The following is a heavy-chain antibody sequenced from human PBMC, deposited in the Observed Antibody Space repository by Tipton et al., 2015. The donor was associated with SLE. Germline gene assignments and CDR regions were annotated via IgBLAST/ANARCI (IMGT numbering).Heavy chain of an antibody. D-gene: IGHD2-2*01. V-gene: IGHV4-34*01. CDR2: INHSGST. Sequence: LRLSCAVYGGSFSGYYWSWIRQPPGKGLEWIGEINHSGSTNYNPSLKSRVTISVDTSKNQFSPKLSSVTAADTAVYYCAGLCSSTSCYQGWGQGTMVTVSS. CDR3: AGLCSSTSCYQG. CDR1: GGSFSGYY. J-gene: IGHJ3*01.